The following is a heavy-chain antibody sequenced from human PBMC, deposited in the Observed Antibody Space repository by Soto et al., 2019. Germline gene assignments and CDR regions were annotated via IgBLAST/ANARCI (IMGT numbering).Heavy chain of an antibody. CDR3: AQIAGWFDP. J-gene: IGHJ5*02. V-gene: IGHV3-23*01. CDR2: VSASGSST. Sequence: EVQLLESGGGLVQPGGSLRLSCAASGRTFSTYAMSWVRQAPGKGLEWVSTVSASGSSTYYSDSVKGRFTISRDNSRNTFYLQMNSLRVEDTAVYYCAQIAGWFDPWGQGTLVTVSS. CDR1: GRTFSTYA. D-gene: IGHD3-10*01.